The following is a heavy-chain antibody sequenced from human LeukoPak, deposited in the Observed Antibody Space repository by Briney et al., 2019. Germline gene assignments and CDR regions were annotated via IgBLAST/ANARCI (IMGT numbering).Heavy chain of an antibody. V-gene: IGHV3-13*01. CDR3: ARAVAGVVFDY. D-gene: IGHD6-19*01. J-gene: IGHJ4*02. CDR2: IGTAGDT. Sequence: GGSPRLSCAASGFTFSSYDMHWVRQATGKGLEWVSAIGTAGDTYYPGSVKGRFTISRENAKNSLYLQMNSLRAGDTAVYYCARAVAGVVFDYWGQGTLVTVSS. CDR1: GFTFSSYD.